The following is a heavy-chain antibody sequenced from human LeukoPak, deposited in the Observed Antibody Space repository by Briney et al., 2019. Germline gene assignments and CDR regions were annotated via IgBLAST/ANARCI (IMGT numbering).Heavy chain of an antibody. Sequence: GGSLRLSCAASGLTFSNYAMTWVRQAPGKGLEWVANIKQDGSEKYYVDSVKGRFTISRDNAKNSLYLQMNSLRAEDTAVYYCAVEYLHDSSGYYYGPFDYWGQGTLVTVSS. V-gene: IGHV3-7*01. CDR3: AVEYLHDSSGYYYGPFDY. D-gene: IGHD3-22*01. CDR2: IKQDGSEK. J-gene: IGHJ4*02. CDR1: GLTFSNYA.